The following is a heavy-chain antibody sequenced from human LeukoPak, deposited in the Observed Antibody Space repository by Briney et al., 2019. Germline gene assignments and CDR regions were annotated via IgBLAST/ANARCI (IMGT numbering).Heavy chain of an antibody. Sequence: GGSLRLSCAASGFTFDDYTMHWVRQAPGKGLEWVSLISWDGGSTYYADSVKGRFTISRDNSKNSLYLQMNSLRIEDTALYYCAKSLPDITGITFDYWGQGTLVTVSS. J-gene: IGHJ4*02. D-gene: IGHD1-20*01. V-gene: IGHV3-43*01. CDR2: ISWDGGST. CDR1: GFTFDDYT. CDR3: AKSLPDITGITFDY.